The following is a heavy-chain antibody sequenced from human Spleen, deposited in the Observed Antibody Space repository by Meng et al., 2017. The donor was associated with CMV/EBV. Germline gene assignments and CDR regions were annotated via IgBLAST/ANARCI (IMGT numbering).Heavy chain of an antibody. CDR3: ARELRLLDWSGDAFDI. V-gene: IGHV1-2*02. Sequence: ASVKVSCKASGYIFSCSYIHWVRQAPRHGLEWMGWINPKSGGTNYAQKFQGKVTMTRDTSISTAYMELRLRFDDTAVYYCARELRLLDWSGDAFDIWGQGTMVTVSS. CDR2: INPKSGGT. J-gene: IGHJ3*02. CDR1: GYIFSCSY. D-gene: IGHD3/OR15-3a*01.